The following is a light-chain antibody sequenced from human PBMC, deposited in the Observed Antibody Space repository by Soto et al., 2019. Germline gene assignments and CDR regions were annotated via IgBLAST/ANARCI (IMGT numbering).Light chain of an antibody. CDR1: QSIISW. CDR2: KAS. CDR3: QQYNDNWT. J-gene: IGKJ1*01. Sequence: DIQMTQSPSTLSASVGDRVTITCRASQSIISWLAWYQQKPGKAPKLLIYKASTLQSGVPSRFSGSGSGTEFTLAISSLQPDDSATYYCQQYNDNWTFGQGTKVDIK. V-gene: IGKV1-5*03.